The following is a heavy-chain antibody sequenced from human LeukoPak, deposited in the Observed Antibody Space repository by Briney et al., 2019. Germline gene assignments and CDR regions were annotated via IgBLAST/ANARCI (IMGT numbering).Heavy chain of an antibody. CDR1: GGSISSSSYY. J-gene: IGHJ4*02. CDR3: ARHGSGSYYLPFDY. Sequence: SETLSLTCTVSGGSISSSSYYWGWIRQPPGKGLEWIGSIYYSGSTYYNPSLKSRVTISVDTSKNQFSLKPSSVTAADTAVYYCARHGSGSYYLPFDYWGQGTLVTVSS. V-gene: IGHV4-39*01. CDR2: IYYSGST. D-gene: IGHD3-10*01.